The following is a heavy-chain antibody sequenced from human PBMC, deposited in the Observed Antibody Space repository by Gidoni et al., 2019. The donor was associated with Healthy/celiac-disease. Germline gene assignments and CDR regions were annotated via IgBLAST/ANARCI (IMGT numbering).Heavy chain of an antibody. CDR2: IVVCSGNT. Sequence: QMQLVQSGHEVKKHGTSVKVSCKVSGVTFTSSAGQLVRQARGQLLEWIGWIVVCSGNTNYAQNFQERVTITRDMSTSTAYMELSSLRSEDTAVYYCAAEDYDFWSGYVYWGQGTLVTVSS. CDR3: AAEDYDFWSGYVY. J-gene: IGHJ4*02. D-gene: IGHD3-3*01. CDR1: GVTFTSSA. V-gene: IGHV1-58*01.